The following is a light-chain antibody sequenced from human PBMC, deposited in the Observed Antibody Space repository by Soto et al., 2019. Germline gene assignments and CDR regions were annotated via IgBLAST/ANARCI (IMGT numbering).Light chain of an antibody. V-gene: IGKV3-20*01. CDR3: QQYLISVT. Sequence: EIVLTQSPGTLSLSPGERATLSCRASQSVDSTYLAWYQQKPGQAPRLLIFATSSRAAGVPDSFSGSGSGTDFTLTISRLEPQDSAMYYCQQYLISVTFGQGTRLEIK. CDR1: QSVDSTY. CDR2: ATS. J-gene: IGKJ5*01.